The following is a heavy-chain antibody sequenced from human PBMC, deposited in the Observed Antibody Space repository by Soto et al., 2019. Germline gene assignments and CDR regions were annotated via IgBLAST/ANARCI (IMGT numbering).Heavy chain of an antibody. J-gene: IGHJ4*01. V-gene: IGHV1-46*01. CDR1: ADTFTSYY. CDR2: INPNGGST. Sequence: ASVKVSCKAPADTFTSYYIHWVRQAPGHGLEWMGIINPNGGSTRFAQTFQGRITMTTDTSTNTAYMELNSLKSDDTALYFCARSSGTYSDFDYWGQGTQVTVSS. D-gene: IGHD1-26*01. CDR3: ARSSGTYSDFDY.